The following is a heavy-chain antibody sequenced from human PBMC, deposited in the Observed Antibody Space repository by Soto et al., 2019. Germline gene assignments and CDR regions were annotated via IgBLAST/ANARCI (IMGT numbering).Heavy chain of an antibody. D-gene: IGHD4-17*01. CDR1: GFTFSSYA. J-gene: IGHJ5*02. CDR2: ISTTGDST. Sequence: EVQLLESGGGLVQPGGSLRLSCAGSGFTFSSYAMTWVRQASRKGLEWVSAISTTGDSTYYADSVRGRFTIYSDNSKNTLDLQMSRLRADDTDVYYCARYRTTVTPVEWFDPWGQGTLVTVSS. V-gene: IGHV3-23*01. CDR3: ARYRTTVTPVEWFDP.